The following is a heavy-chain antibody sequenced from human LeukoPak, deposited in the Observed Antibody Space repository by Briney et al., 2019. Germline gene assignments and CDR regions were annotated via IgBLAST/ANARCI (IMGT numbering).Heavy chain of an antibody. CDR1: GYTFTIYG. CDR3: ARDRTLIFGGFDP. V-gene: IGHV1-18*01. Sequence: GASVTVSFKASGYTFTIYGISWGRQAPGQGGEGMGWISAYNGNTNYAQKLQGRVTMTTDTSTSTAYMELRSLRSDDTAVYYCARDRTLIFGGFDPWGQGTLVTVSS. J-gene: IGHJ5*02. D-gene: IGHD3-3*01. CDR2: ISAYNGNT.